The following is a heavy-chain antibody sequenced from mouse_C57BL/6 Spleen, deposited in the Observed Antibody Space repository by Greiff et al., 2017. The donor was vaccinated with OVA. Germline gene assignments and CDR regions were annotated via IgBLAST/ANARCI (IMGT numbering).Heavy chain of an antibody. Sequence: QQSCKASGYTFTSYWMQWVKQRPGQGLEWIGEIDPSDSYTNYNQKFKGKATLTVDTTSSTAYMQRSSLTSEDSAVYYCALYYGSSYVGYFDVWGTGTTVTVSS. CDR2: IDPSDSYT. CDR3: ALYYGSSYVGYFDV. J-gene: IGHJ1*03. V-gene: IGHV1-50*01. D-gene: IGHD1-1*01. CDR1: GYTFTSYW.